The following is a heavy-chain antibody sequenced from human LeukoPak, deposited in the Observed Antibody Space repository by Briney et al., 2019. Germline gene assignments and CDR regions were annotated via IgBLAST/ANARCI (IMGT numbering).Heavy chain of an antibody. D-gene: IGHD2-2*01. Sequence: PSETLSLTCTVSGYSINDNYYWGWIRQSPGKGLECIGSIYHSGSTNYNPSLKSRVTISVDTSKNQFSLKLSSVTAADTAVYYCARDHCSSTSCFGWFDPWGQGTLVTVSS. CDR2: IYHSGST. CDR1: GYSINDNYY. V-gene: IGHV4-38-2*02. CDR3: ARDHCSSTSCFGWFDP. J-gene: IGHJ5*02.